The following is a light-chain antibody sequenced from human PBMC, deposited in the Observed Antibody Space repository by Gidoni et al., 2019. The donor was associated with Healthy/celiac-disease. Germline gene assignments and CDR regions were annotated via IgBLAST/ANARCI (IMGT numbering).Light chain of an antibody. CDR2: GAS. CDR3: QQYNNWPPYT. V-gene: IGKV3-15*01. CDR1: QSVSSN. J-gene: IGKJ2*01. Sequence: EIVMTQSPATLSLSPGERATLSCRASQSVSSNLAWYQQKPGQAPRLLIYGASTRATGIPARFSGSASGTEFTLTISSLQSEDFAVYYCQQYNNWPPYTFGQGTKLEIK.